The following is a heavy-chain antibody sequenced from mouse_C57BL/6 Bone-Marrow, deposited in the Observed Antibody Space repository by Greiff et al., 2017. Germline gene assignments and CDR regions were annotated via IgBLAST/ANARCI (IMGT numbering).Heavy chain of an antibody. CDR2: ISGGGGNT. CDR3: ARPAWFAY. CDR1: GFTFSSYT. J-gene: IGHJ3*01. V-gene: IGHV5-9*01. Sequence: EVMLVESGGGLVKPGGSLKLSCAASGFTFSSYTMSWVRQTPEKRLEWVATISGGGGNTYYPDSVKGRFTISTDNAKNTLYLQMSSLRSEDTALYYCARPAWFAYWGQGTLVTVSA.